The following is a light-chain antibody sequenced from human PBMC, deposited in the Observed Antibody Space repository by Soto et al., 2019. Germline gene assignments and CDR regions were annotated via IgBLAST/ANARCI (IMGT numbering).Light chain of an antibody. Sequence: DIQMTQSPSTLSASIGDRVTITCRASQSIDSWLAWYQQKPGKAPKLLIYKASSLQTGVPSRFSGSGSGTDFTLTISSLQPDDCATYYCQHYNSYSRTFGHGTKVEVK. CDR1: QSIDSW. V-gene: IGKV1-5*03. J-gene: IGKJ1*01. CDR2: KAS. CDR3: QHYNSYSRT.